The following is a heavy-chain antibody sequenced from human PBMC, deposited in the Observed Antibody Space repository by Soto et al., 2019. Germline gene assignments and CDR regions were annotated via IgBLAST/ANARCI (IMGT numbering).Heavy chain of an antibody. V-gene: IGHV3-7*01. D-gene: IGHD2-2*01. CDR3: ARARGYCSGTSLHCWFDP. CDR1: GFTFDNFW. Sequence: GGSLRLSCAASGFTFDNFWMSWVRQAPGKGLEWVAHIKYDGNEKYYVDSVKGRFTISRDNAKKSVYLQMNSLRAEDTAVYYCARARGYCSGTSLHCWFDPWGLGTLVTVSS. CDR2: IKYDGNEK. J-gene: IGHJ5*02.